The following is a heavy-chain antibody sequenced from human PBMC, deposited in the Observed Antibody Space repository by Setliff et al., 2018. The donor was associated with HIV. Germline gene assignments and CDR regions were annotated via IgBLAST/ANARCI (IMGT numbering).Heavy chain of an antibody. Sequence: ASVKVSCKASGYTFTTYGISWVRQAPGHGLEWMGWISPNFGHTKYAQKFLDRVTMTVDTATSRVYMGLRSLRSDDTAVYFCARLGSGWSDSYYYAMDIWGQGTTVTVSS. D-gene: IGHD6-19*01. CDR1: GYTFTTYG. CDR2: ISPNFGHT. CDR3: ARLGSGWSDSYYYAMDI. J-gene: IGHJ6*02. V-gene: IGHV1-18*01.